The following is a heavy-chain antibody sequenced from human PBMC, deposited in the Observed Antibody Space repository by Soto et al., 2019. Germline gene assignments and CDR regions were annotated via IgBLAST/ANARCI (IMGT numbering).Heavy chain of an antibody. Sequence: EVQLEEAGGDLVQPGGSLRLSCAASGFTLSAYWMTWVRQAPGKGLEWVANINRDGSKKSYLDSVRGRFTISRDNVRNSLYIQRDSLRADNTALYYCARDVSPGSSSLYLDAFDIWGQGTMVTVSS. J-gene: IGHJ3*02. CDR2: INRDGSKK. V-gene: IGHV3-7*05. CDR3: ARDVSPGSSSLYLDAFDI. D-gene: IGHD6-13*01. CDR1: GFTLSAYW.